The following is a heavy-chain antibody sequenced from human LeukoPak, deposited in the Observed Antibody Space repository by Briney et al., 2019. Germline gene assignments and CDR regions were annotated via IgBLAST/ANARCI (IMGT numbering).Heavy chain of an antibody. CDR3: ARGILSGYSCDY. J-gene: IGHJ4*02. V-gene: IGHV4-59*01. CDR2: IYYSGST. D-gene: IGHD1-26*01. Sequence: SETLSLTCTVSGGSISSYYWSWIRQPPGKGLEWIGYIYYSGSTNYTPSLKSRVTISVDMSKNQFSLKPSSVTAADTAVYYCARGILSGYSCDYWGQGTLVTVSS. CDR1: GGSISSYY.